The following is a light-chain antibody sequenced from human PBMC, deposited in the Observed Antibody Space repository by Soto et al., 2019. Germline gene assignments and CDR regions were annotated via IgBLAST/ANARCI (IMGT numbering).Light chain of an antibody. V-gene: IGKV1-5*03. CDR1: QSIRSW. J-gene: IGKJ1*01. Sequence: DIPMTQSPSTLSASVGDRVTITCRASQSIRSWLAWYQQKPGRAPKLLIYKASSLESGVASRFSGSGSGTDFTLTIISLKPDDFATYYCQQYTSYSWTFGPGTTVEL. CDR2: KAS. CDR3: QQYTSYSWT.